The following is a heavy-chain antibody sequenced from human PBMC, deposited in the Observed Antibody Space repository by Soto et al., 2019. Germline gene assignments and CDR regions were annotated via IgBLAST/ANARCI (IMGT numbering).Heavy chain of an antibody. CDR3: ARDAYYYDSSGYYFFDH. CDR2: IYYSGST. Sequence: SETLSLTCTVSGGSVSSGSYYWSWIRQPPGKGLEWIGYIYYSGSTNYNPSLKSRVTISVDTSKNQFSLKLSSVTAADTAVYYCARDAYYYDSSGYYFFDHWGQGTLVTVSS. CDR1: GGSVSSGSYY. D-gene: IGHD3-22*01. V-gene: IGHV4-61*01. J-gene: IGHJ4*02.